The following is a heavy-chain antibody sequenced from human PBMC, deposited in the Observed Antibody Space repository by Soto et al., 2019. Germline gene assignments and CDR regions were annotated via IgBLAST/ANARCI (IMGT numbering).Heavy chain of an antibody. J-gene: IGHJ6*02. Sequence: EPLAVSFADYGGPLSGYYWSWIRQPPGKGLEWIGEINHSGSTNYNPSLKSRVTISVDTSKNQFSLKLSSVTAADTAVYYCARARIVYGMDVWGQGTTVTVS. CDR3: ARARIVYGMDV. CDR2: INHSGST. CDR1: GGPLSGYY. V-gene: IGHV4-34*01. D-gene: IGHD1-26*01.